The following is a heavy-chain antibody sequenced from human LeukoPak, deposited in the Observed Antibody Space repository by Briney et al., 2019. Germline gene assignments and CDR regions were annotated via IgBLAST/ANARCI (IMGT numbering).Heavy chain of an antibody. D-gene: IGHD3-3*01. CDR1: GYTFTSYA. CDR3: ARVSTYYDFWSGYYTPYYYYYMDV. J-gene: IGHJ6*03. Sequence: GASVKVSCKASGYTFTSYAMNWVRQAPGQGLEWMGWINTNTGNPTYAQGFTGRFVFSLDTSVSTAYLQISSLKAEDTAVYYCARVSTYYDFWSGYYTPYYYYYMDVWGKGTTVTVSS. CDR2: INTNTGNP. V-gene: IGHV7-4-1*02.